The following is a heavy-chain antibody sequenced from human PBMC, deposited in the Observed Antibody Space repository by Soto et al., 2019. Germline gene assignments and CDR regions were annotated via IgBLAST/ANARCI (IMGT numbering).Heavy chain of an antibody. CDR2: ISAYNGNT. CDR1: GYTFTSYG. Sequence: ASVKVSCKASGYTFTSYGISWVRQAPGQGLEWMGWISAYNGNTNYAQKLQGRVTMTTDTSTSTAYMELRSLRSDDTAVYYCARIYGDTYYYYYMDVWGKGTTVTVSS. V-gene: IGHV1-18*01. J-gene: IGHJ6*03. CDR3: ARIYGDTYYYYYMDV. D-gene: IGHD4-17*01.